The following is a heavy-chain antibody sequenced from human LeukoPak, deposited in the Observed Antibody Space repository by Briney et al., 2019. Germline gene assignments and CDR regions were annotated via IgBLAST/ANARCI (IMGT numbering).Heavy chain of an antibody. Sequence: GGSLRLSCAASGFTFSDYYMSWIRQAPGKGLEWVSYISSSGSTIYYADSVKGRFTISRDNAKDSLYLQMSSLRAEDTAVYYCARDSRITMIVVPDYWGQGTLVTVSS. D-gene: IGHD3-22*01. J-gene: IGHJ4*02. CDR3: ARDSRITMIVVPDY. CDR1: GFTFSDYY. V-gene: IGHV3-11*04. CDR2: ISSSGSTI.